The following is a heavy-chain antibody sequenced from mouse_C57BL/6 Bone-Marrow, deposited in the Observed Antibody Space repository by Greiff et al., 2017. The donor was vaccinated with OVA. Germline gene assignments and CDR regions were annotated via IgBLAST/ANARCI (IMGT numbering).Heavy chain of an antibody. Sequence: DVMLVESGGGLVKPGGSLKLSCAASGFTFSSYAMSWVRQTPEKRLEWVATISDGGSYTYYPDNVKGRFTISRDNAKNNLYLQMSHLKSEDTAMYYCARRGWLLRKFAYWGQGTLVTVSA. D-gene: IGHD2-3*01. CDR1: GFTFSSYA. CDR2: ISDGGSYT. CDR3: ARRGWLLRKFAY. V-gene: IGHV5-4*03. J-gene: IGHJ3*01.